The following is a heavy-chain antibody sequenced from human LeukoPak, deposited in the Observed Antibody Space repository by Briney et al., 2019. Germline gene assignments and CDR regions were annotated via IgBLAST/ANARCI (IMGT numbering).Heavy chain of an antibody. CDR1: GFTFGSYA. V-gene: IGHV3-23*01. D-gene: IGHD6-19*01. J-gene: IGHJ4*02. CDR2: ISGGGGTT. Sequence: PGGSLRLSCAASGFTFGSYAMSWVRQAPGKGLEWVSAISGGGGTTSYADSVKGRFTTSRDNAKNTLYLQMNSLRAEDTAVYHCARDTYSSGWYVSDYWGQGTLVTVSS. CDR3: ARDTYSSGWYVSDY.